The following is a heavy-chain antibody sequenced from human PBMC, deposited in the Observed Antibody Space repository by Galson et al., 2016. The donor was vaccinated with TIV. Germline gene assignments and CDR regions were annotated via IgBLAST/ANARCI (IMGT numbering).Heavy chain of an antibody. V-gene: IGHV1-18*04. Sequence: CKASGYTFTNYGISWVRQAPGQGLEWMGWISGYDTNTEYVQKLQDRVTMTKDTSTSTAYMELRSLRYDDTAVYYCARDAPYSSSWSIDYWGQGSLVTVSS. CDR2: ISGYDTNT. CDR1: GYTFTNYG. D-gene: IGHD6-13*01. CDR3: ARDAPYSSSWSIDY. J-gene: IGHJ4*02.